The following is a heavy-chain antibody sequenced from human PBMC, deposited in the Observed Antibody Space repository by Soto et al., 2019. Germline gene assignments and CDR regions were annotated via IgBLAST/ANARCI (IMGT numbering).Heavy chain of an antibody. J-gene: IGHJ4*02. Sequence: QVQLVQSGAEVKKPGASVKVSCKASGYTFTSYYMHWVRQDPGQGLEWMGIINPSGGSTSYAQKFQGRVTMTRDTCASTGYMELSSLRSEDTAVYYCDRDIGRSITIVRGVLYFDYWGQGTLVTVSS. CDR3: DRDIGRSITIVRGVLYFDY. CDR2: INPSGGST. D-gene: IGHD3-10*01. V-gene: IGHV1-46*03. CDR1: GYTFTSYY.